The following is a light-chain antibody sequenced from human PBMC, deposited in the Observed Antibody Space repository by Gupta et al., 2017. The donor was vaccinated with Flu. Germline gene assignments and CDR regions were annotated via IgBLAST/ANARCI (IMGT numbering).Light chain of an antibody. CDR3: QQYGSSPRGGFT. Sequence: NLSCRASQSVNSNYLAWYQQKPGQAPRLLIYGASRRATAIPDRFSGSGSGTDFTLTISRLEPEDFALYYCQQYGSSPRGGFTFGPGTKVDIK. V-gene: IGKV3-20*01. J-gene: IGKJ3*01. CDR1: QSVNSNY. CDR2: GAS.